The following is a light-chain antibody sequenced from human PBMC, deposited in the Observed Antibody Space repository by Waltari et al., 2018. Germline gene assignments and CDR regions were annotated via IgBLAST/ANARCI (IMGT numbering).Light chain of an antibody. J-gene: IGKJ1*01. Sequence: EILLTQSPGTLALSPGARATLSCRARQSVGRALAWYQQKPGQAPRLLIYDTSTRATGISDKFSGSGSGTDFSLTISRVEPEDFAVYFCQMYVRLPVTFGQGTKVEVK. V-gene: IGKV3-20*01. CDR3: QMYVRLPVT. CDR2: DTS. CDR1: QSVGRA.